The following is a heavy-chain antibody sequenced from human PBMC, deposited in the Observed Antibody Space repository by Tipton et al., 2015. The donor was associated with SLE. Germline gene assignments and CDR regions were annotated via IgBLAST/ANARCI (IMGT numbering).Heavy chain of an antibody. D-gene: IGHD3-3*01. CDR3: SGSASGYLDAFDI. J-gene: IGHJ3*02. Sequence: TLSLTCTVSGASVKSSRYYWGWIRQSPGKGLEWIGTIYYSGNTYYNPSLKSPVTISFDTSKKRLSLKLTSVTAADTAVYYCSGSASGYLDAFDIWGQGTMVTVSS. CDR2: IYYSGNT. V-gene: IGHV4-39*07. CDR1: GASVKSSRYY.